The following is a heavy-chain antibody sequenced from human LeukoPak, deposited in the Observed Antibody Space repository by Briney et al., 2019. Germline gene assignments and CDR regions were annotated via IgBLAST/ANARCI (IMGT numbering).Heavy chain of an antibody. CDR3: ARDVFEGFGERVIGAFDL. CDR1: GYRFITYG. Sequence: ASVKVSCTASGYRFITYGLSWVRQAPGQGLEWMGCISAYNGNTNFAPKLQGRVTMTADTSTSTAYMELRSLRSDDTAVYYCARDVFEGFGERVIGAFDLWGQGTMVTVSS. D-gene: IGHD3-10*01. V-gene: IGHV1-18*01. J-gene: IGHJ3*01. CDR2: ISAYNGNT.